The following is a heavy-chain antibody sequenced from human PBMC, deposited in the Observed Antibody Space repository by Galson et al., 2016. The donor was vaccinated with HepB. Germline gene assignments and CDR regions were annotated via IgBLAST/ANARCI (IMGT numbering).Heavy chain of an antibody. Sequence: SLRLSCAASGFTFTSYAMSWVRQAPGKGLEWVSSISGSGGSTYYADSVKGRFTISRDNSKNTLYLQMNSLRVEDTAVYFCANQAAAGDFDYWGQGTLVTVSS. J-gene: IGHJ4*02. CDR1: GFTFTSYA. D-gene: IGHD6-13*01. CDR2: ISGSGGST. V-gene: IGHV3-23*01. CDR3: ANQAAAGDFDY.